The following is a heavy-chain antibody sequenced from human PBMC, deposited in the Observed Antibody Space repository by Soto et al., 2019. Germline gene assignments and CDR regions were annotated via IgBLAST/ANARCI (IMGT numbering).Heavy chain of an antibody. Sequence: SVKVSCKASVGTLSSYAISWVRQAPGQGLEWMGGIIPIFGTANYAQKFQGRVTITADESTSTAYMELSSLRSEDTAVYYCARVVGSTDFDYWGQGTLVTVSS. CDR2: IIPIFGTA. V-gene: IGHV1-69*01. CDR3: ARVVGSTDFDY. D-gene: IGHD2-2*01. CDR1: VGTLSSYA. J-gene: IGHJ4*02.